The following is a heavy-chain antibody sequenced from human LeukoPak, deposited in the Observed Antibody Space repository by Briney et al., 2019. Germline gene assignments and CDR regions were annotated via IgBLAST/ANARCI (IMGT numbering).Heavy chain of an antibody. D-gene: IGHD6-13*01. CDR3: ARGRYSSTWLDY. V-gene: IGHV3-7*01. CDR1: GFTLSSNW. CDR2: IRQDGSEK. Sequence: GSLRLSCAASGFTLSSNWMTWVRQAPGKGLEWVANIRQDGSEKYYVDSVKGRFTISRDNAKNSLYLQMNSLRAEDTAVYYCARGRYSSTWLDYWGQGTLVTVSS. J-gene: IGHJ4*02.